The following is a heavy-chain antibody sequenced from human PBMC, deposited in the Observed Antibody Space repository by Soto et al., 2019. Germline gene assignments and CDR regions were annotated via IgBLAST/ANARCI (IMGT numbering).Heavy chain of an antibody. CDR1: GFSFSSYD. D-gene: IGHD3-16*01. Sequence: QVQLVESGGGVVQPGRSLRLSCVGSGFSFSSYDMNWVRQAPGTGLEWVALMSYDGSKKYYGDSVRGRVTISRDNSKNTLYLQMDHVRPEDTAIYYCAKDLKPGSRWSLGGVEHCMDVWGRGTTVSVSS. V-gene: IGHV3-30*18. J-gene: IGHJ6*03. CDR2: MSYDGSKK. CDR3: AKDLKPGSRWSLGGVEHCMDV.